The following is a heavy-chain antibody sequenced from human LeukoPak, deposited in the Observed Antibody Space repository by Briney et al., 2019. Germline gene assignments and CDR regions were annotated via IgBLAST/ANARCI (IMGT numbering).Heavy chain of an antibody. J-gene: IGHJ6*02. D-gene: IGHD6-19*01. CDR1: GFTFSKYS. V-gene: IGHV3-48*04. Sequence: PGGSLRLSCAASGFTFSKYSMNWVRQAPGKGPEWVSYISSSGSTIYYADSVKGRFTISRDNAKNSLYLQMNSLRAEDTAVYYCASWTGSGWYRGTYYYYYGMDVWGQGTTVTVSS. CDR2: ISSSGSTI. CDR3: ASWTGSGWYRGTYYYYYGMDV.